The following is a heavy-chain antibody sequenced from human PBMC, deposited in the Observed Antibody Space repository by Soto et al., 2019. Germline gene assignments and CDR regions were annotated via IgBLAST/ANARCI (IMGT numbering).Heavy chain of an antibody. CDR2: ISAYNGNT. CDR1: GYTFTSYG. Sequence: GASVKVSCKASGYTFTSYGISWVRQAPGQGLEWMGWISAYNGNTNYAQKFQGRVTITRDTSASTAYMELSSLRSEDTAVYYCARVEGDYGDIWGQGTMVTVSS. V-gene: IGHV1-18*01. D-gene: IGHD4-17*01. J-gene: IGHJ3*02. CDR3: ARVEGDYGDI.